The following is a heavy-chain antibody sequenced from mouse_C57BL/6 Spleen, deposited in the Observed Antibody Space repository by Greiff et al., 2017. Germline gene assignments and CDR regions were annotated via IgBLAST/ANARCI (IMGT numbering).Heavy chain of an antibody. V-gene: IGHV1-50*01. CDR2: IDPSDSYT. CDR1: GYTFTSYW. J-gene: IGHJ3*01. Sequence: QVQLQQPGAELVKPGASVKLSCKASGYTFTSYWMQWVKQRPGQGLEWIGEIDPSDSYTNYNQKFKGKATLTVDTSSSTAYMQLSSLTSEDSAVYYCAREGLPQGRAWFAYWGQGTLVTVSA. CDR3: AREGLPQGRAWFAY. D-gene: IGHD2-4*01.